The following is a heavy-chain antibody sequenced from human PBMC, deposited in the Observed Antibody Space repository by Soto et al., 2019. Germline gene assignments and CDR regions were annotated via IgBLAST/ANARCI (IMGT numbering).Heavy chain of an antibody. CDR3: ARAHGSGWGAFDI. CDR2: IYHSGST. CDR1: GGSITSGGYS. V-gene: IGHV4-30-2*01. Sequence: QLQLQESGSGLVKPSQTLSLTCAVSGGSITSGGYSWSWIRQPPGKGLEWIGYIYHSGSTYYNPSLKSRVTISVDRSKNQFSLKLSSVTAADTAVYYCARAHGSGWGAFDIWGQGTMVTVSS. D-gene: IGHD3-10*01. J-gene: IGHJ3*02.